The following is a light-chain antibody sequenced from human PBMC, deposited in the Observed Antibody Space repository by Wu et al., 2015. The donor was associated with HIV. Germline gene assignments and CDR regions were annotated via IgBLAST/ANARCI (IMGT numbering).Light chain of an antibody. Sequence: DIQMTQSPSSLSASVGDRVTITCRASQGISNYLAWYQQKPGKVPKVLIYAASTLQSGVPSRFSGSGSGTDFTLTISSLQPEDVATYYCQKYNSAPPYXFGQGTKLEIK. J-gene: IGKJ2*01. CDR2: AAS. CDR1: QGISNY. CDR3: QKYNSAPPYX. V-gene: IGKV1-27*01.